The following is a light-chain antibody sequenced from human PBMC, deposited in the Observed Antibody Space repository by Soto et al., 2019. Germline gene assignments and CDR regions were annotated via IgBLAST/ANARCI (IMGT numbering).Light chain of an antibody. Sequence: ESQMTQSPSSLSASVGDRVTITSRPSQSISSYLNWYQQKPGKAPKLLIYAAASLQSGVPSRFSGSGSGTDFTLTIGSLQPEDFTTYYCQKSYSTPRTFGQGTKVDIK. V-gene: IGKV1-39*01. CDR2: AAA. J-gene: IGKJ1*01. CDR1: QSISSY. CDR3: QKSYSTPRT.